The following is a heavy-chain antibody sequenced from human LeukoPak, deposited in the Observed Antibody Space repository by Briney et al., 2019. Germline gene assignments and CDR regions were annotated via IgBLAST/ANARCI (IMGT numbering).Heavy chain of an antibody. V-gene: IGHV4-59*01. CDR1: GGSISSYY. Sequence: PSETLSLTCTVSGGSISSYYWSWIRQPPGKGLEWIGYIYYSGSTNYNPSLKSRVTISVDTSKNQFSLKLSSVTAADTAVYYCARVVFDYYDSSGYYFYFDYWGQGTLVTVSS. J-gene: IGHJ4*02. CDR2: IYYSGST. CDR3: ARVVFDYYDSSGYYFYFDY. D-gene: IGHD3-22*01.